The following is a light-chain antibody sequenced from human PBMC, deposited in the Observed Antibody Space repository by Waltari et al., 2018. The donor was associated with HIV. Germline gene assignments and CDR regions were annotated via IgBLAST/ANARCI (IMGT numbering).Light chain of an antibody. CDR1: SSNIGAGYD. J-gene: IGLJ2*01. V-gene: IGLV1-40*01. CDR2: GNS. CDR3: QSYDSSLSRV. Sequence: QSVLTQPPSVSGAPGQRVTISCTGSSSNIGAGYDVHWYQQLPGTAPKLLIYGNSKRPSGVPDRVSGSKSGTSASLAITGLQAEDEADYYCQSYDSSLSRVFGGGTKLTVL.